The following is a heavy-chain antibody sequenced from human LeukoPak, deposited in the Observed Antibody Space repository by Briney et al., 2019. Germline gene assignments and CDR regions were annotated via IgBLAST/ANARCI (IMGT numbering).Heavy chain of an antibody. D-gene: IGHD4-23*01. CDR3: ARGADYGRNQRDGY. Sequence: ASVKVSCKTSGYTFTGYYMHWVRTAPGKGLEWMGQINPNSGGATYAQKFQGRVTVTRATSISTTYMELSSLRFDDTAVYYCARGADYGRNQRDGYWGQGTLVTVSS. J-gene: IGHJ4*02. CDR1: GYTFTGYY. V-gene: IGHV1-2*06. CDR2: INPNSGGA.